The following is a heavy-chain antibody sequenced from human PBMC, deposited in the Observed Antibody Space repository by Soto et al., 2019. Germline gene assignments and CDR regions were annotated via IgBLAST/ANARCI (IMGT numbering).Heavy chain of an antibody. J-gene: IGHJ4*02. CDR3: TTYIWGSYHHDY. CDR1: GFTFSNAW. Sequence: GGSLRLSCAASGFTFSNAWMSWVRQAPGKGLEWVGRIKSKTDGGTTDYAAPVKGRFTISRDDSKNTLYLQMNSLKTEDTAVYYCTTYIWGSYHHDYWGQGTLVTVSS. V-gene: IGHV3-15*01. CDR2: IKSKTDGGTT. D-gene: IGHD3-16*02.